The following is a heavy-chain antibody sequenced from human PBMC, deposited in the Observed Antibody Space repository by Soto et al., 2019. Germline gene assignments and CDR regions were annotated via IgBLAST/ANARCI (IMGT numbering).Heavy chain of an antibody. J-gene: IGHJ4*02. D-gene: IGHD3-22*01. CDR1: GFTFSSYA. CDR2: ISGSGGST. CDR3: ATGLVGNYYDSSGYTFDY. V-gene: IGHV3-23*01. Sequence: EVQLLESGGGLVQPGGSLRLSCAASGFTFSSYAMSWVRQAPGKGLEWVSAISGSGGSTYYADSVKGRFTISRDNSKNTLYLQMNSLRAEDTAVYYCATGLVGNYYDSSGYTFDYWGQGTLVTVSS.